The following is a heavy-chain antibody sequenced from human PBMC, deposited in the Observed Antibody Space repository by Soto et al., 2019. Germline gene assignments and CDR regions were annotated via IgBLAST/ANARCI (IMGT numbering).Heavy chain of an antibody. CDR1: GFTFSGYA. D-gene: IGHD6-13*01. V-gene: IGHV3-23*01. CDR2: FSGSGGST. Sequence: GGSLRLSCAASGFTFSGYAMGWVRQAPGKGLEGVSAFSGSGGSTYYADSVKGRFTISRDNSKNTLYLQMNSLRAEDTAVYYCAKDVGSSEYYFDYWGQGTLVTVSS. CDR3: AKDVGSSEYYFDY. J-gene: IGHJ4*02.